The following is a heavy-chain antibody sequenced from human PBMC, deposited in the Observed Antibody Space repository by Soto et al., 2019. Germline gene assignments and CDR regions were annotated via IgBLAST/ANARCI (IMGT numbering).Heavy chain of an antibody. V-gene: IGHV1-18*01. Sequence: QVQLVQSGAEVKNPGASVKVSCKASGYTFTNYDISWVRQAPGQGLEWMGWISDDNTNYAQKFQGRVTLTTDTSTSPAYMELRSLRSDDTAVDYCARDGGSNWHYFDSWGQGTLVTVSS. J-gene: IGHJ4*02. CDR2: ISDDNT. D-gene: IGHD6-13*01. CDR1: GYTFTNYD. CDR3: ARDGGSNWHYFDS.